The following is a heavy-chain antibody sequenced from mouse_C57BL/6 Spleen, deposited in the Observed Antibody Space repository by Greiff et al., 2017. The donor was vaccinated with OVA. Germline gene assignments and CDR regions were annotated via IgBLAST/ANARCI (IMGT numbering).Heavy chain of an antibody. CDR3: ARFDGNYVGYFDY. J-gene: IGHJ2*01. V-gene: IGHV1-55*01. CDR2: IYPGSGST. Sequence: VQLQQPGAELVKPGASVKMSCKASGYTFTSYWITWVKQRPGQGLEWIGDIYPGSGSTNYNEKFKSKATLTVDTSSSTAYMQLSSLTSEDSAVYYCARFDGNYVGYFDYWGQGTTLTVSS. CDR1: GYTFTSYW. D-gene: IGHD2-1*01.